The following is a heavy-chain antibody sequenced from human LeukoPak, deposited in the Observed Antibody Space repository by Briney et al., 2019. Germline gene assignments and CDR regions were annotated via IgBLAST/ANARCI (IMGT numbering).Heavy chain of an antibody. Sequence: GESLKISCKGSGYSFTSYWIGWVRQMPGKGLEWMGIIYPGDSDTRYSPSFQGQVTISADKSISTAYLQWSSLKASDIAMYYCTRRPRATGYYMDVWGKGTTVTVPS. V-gene: IGHV5-51*01. J-gene: IGHJ6*03. CDR1: GYSFTSYW. CDR3: TRRPRATGYYMDV. CDR2: IYPGDSDT.